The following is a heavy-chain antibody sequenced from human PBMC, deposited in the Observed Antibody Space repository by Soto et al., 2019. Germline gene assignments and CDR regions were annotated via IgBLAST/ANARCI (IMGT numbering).Heavy chain of an antibody. Sequence: QVQLVQSGAEVRKPGASVTVSCRSSGDSFNDYYIHWVRQAPGQGFEWMGWINPNGGVTKYAQKFQGWVSMTRDTSIRTVYMQLSRLRSDDTDVYYCARESGGATATLDYYYFYIDVWGTGTTVNVSS. CDR3: ARESGGATATLDYYYFYIDV. V-gene: IGHV1-2*04. D-gene: IGHD5-12*01. J-gene: IGHJ6*03. CDR1: GDSFNDYY. CDR2: INPNGGVT.